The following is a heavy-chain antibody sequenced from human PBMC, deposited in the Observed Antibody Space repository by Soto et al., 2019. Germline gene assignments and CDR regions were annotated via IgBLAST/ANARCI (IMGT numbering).Heavy chain of an antibody. V-gene: IGHV3-53*04. CDR2: IYSGGST. J-gene: IGHJ6*03. Sequence: EVQLVESGGGLVQPGGSLRLSCAASGFTVSSNYMSWVRQAPGKGLEWVSVIYSGGSTYYADSVKGRFTISRHNSKNTLYLQMNSLRAEDTAVYYCARAEGTVSLYYYYYYMDVWGKGTTVTVSS. CDR1: GFTVSSNY. CDR3: ARAEGTVSLYYYYYYMDV. D-gene: IGHD4-17*01.